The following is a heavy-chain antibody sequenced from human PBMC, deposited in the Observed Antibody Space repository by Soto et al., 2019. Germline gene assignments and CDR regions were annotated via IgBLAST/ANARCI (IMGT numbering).Heavy chain of an antibody. J-gene: IGHJ4*02. V-gene: IGHV2-5*02. Sequence: QITLKESGPTLVKPTQTLTLTCTFSGFSLSTSGVGVGWIRQPPGKALEWLALIYWDDDKRYSPSLKSRLTITKDTSKKQVVLTMTNMDPVDTATYYCAQLDVVDIFNGWGQGTLVTVSS. CDR1: GFSLSTSGVG. D-gene: IGHD2-21*01. CDR3: AQLDVVDIFNG. CDR2: IYWDDDK.